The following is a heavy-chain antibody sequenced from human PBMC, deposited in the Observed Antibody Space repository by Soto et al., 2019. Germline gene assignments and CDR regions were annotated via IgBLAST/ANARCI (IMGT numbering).Heavy chain of an antibody. V-gene: IGHV4-30-2*01. J-gene: IGHJ4*02. CDR3: ARGGLLPDY. Sequence: SETLSLTCSVSGGSISSGGYSWSWIRQPPGKGLEWIGYISHSGSTYYSPSLKSRVTISVDRSKNQFSLKLSSVTAADTAVYYCARGGLLPDYWGQGTLVTVSS. CDR1: GGSISSGGYS. D-gene: IGHD6-19*01. CDR2: ISHSGST.